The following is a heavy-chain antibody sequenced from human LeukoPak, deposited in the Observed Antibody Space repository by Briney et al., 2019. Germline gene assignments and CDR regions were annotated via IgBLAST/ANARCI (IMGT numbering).Heavy chain of an antibody. Sequence: GGSLRLSCATSGFTFSSSWMSWVRHAPGKGLVWLSRISGDGSSTSYADAVKGRFTISRDNAKNTLYLQMNSLRAEDTAMYYCARPSVGFDPWGQGTLVTVSS. CDR1: GFTFSSSW. CDR3: ARPSVGFDP. V-gene: IGHV3-74*01. J-gene: IGHJ5*02. CDR2: ISGDGSST.